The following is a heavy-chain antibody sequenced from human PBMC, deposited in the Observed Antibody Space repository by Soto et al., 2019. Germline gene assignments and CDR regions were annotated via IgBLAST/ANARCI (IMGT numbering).Heavy chain of an antibody. CDR2: IYWDDDK. Sequence: QITLKESGPPLVKPTQTLTLTCTFSGFSLSTSEVGVGWIRQPPGKGLEWLALIYWDDDKRYSPSLKSRLTVTKDTSKNQVVLTMTNMDPLDTATYYCAHRFDWYYFDNWGQGTLVTVSS. CDR3: AHRFDWYYFDN. J-gene: IGHJ4*02. CDR1: GFSLSTSEVG. D-gene: IGHD3-9*01. V-gene: IGHV2-5*02.